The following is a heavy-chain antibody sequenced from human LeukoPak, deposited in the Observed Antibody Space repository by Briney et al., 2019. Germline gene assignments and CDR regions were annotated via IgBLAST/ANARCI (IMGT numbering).Heavy chain of an antibody. Sequence: SVKVSCKASGGTFSSYAISWVLQAPGQGLEWMGGIIPIFGTANYAQKFQGRVTITTDESTSTAYMELSSLRSEDTAVYYCARGPRNVDYYDSSGLWDWGQGTLVTVSS. V-gene: IGHV1-69*05. D-gene: IGHD3-22*01. CDR1: GGTFSSYA. CDR3: ARGPRNVDYYDSSGLWD. CDR2: IIPIFGTA. J-gene: IGHJ4*02.